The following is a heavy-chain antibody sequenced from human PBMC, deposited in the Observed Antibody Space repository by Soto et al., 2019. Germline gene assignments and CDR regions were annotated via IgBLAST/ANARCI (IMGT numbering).Heavy chain of an antibody. D-gene: IGHD1-26*01. V-gene: IGHV4-39*01. CDR3: ARHLGRELLIDYYYYGMDV. J-gene: IGHJ6*02. Sequence: SETLSLTCTVSGGSISSSSYYWGWIRQPPGKGLEWIGSIYYSGSTYYNPSLKSRVTISVDTSKDQFSRKLSSVTAADTAVYYCARHLGRELLIDYYYYGMDVWGQGTTVTVSS. CDR2: IYYSGST. CDR1: GGSISSSSYY.